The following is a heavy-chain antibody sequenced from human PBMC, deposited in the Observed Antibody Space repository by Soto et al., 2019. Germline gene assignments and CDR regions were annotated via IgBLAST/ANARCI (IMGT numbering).Heavy chain of an antibody. D-gene: IGHD1-7*01. V-gene: IGHV4-34*01. Sequence: SETLSLTCAVYGGSFSGYYWSWIRQPPGKGLEWIGEINHSGSTNYNPSLKSRVTISVDTSKNQFSLKLSSVTAADTAVYYCARSLNPYNWNYDRRNRGNWFEHWGQGTLVTVSS. J-gene: IGHJ5*02. CDR2: INHSGST. CDR1: GGSFSGYY. CDR3: ARSLNPYNWNYDRRNRGNWFEH.